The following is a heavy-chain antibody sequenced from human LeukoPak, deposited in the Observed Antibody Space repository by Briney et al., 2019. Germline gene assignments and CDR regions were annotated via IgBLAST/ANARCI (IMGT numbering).Heavy chain of an antibody. CDR1: GYSFTSSW. D-gene: IGHD2-15*01. V-gene: IGHV5-51*01. CDR3: ARLHLGYCSGGNCSWFDP. Sequence: GESLRISCKASGYSFTSSWIGWVRQMPGKGLEWMGIIYPGDSDTTYSPSFQGQVTISADESVNTAYLQWSSLKASDTAIYYCARLHLGYCSGGNCSWFDPWGQGTLLTVSS. J-gene: IGHJ5*02. CDR2: IYPGDSDT.